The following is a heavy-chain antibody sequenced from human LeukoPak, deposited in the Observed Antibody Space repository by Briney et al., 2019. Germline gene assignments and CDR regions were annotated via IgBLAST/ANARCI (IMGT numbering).Heavy chain of an antibody. V-gene: IGHV4-4*07. D-gene: IGHD6-6*01. J-gene: IGHJ4*02. CDR1: GYSISSGYY. CDR2: IHTSGST. CDR3: AREGSMTARPFVSIDY. Sequence: SETLSLTCAVSGYSISSGYYWGWIRQPAGKGLEWIGRIHTSGSTDYNPSLKSRVTMSVDTSKNQFSLKLRSVTAADTAVYYCAREGSMTARPFVSIDYWGQGTLVTVSS.